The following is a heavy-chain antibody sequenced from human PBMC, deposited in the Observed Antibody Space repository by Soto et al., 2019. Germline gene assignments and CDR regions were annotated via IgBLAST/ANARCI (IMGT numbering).Heavy chain of an antibody. CDR3: ARRRAQYGSGSYWFDP. Sequence: QVQLVQSGAEVKKPGASVKVSCKASGYTFTSYDINWVRQATGQGLEWMGWMNPNSGNTGYAQKFQGRVTMTRNTSIRTAYMGLSRLRSEGTAVYYCARRRAQYGSGSYWFDPWGQGTLVTVSS. CDR1: GYTFTSYD. D-gene: IGHD3-10*01. V-gene: IGHV1-8*01. J-gene: IGHJ5*02. CDR2: MNPNSGNT.